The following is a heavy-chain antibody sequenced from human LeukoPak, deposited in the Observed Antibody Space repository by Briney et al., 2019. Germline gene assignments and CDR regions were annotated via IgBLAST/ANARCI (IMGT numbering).Heavy chain of an antibody. CDR1: GYTLTELS. J-gene: IGHJ4*02. Sequence: ASVKVSCKVSGYTLTELSMHWVRQAPGKGLEWMGGFDPEDGETIYAQKFQGRVTMTEDTSTDTAYMELSSLRSEGTAVYYCATRSSSGYYQIDYWGQGTLVTVSS. CDR3: ATRSSSGYYQIDY. CDR2: FDPEDGET. D-gene: IGHD3-22*01. V-gene: IGHV1-24*01.